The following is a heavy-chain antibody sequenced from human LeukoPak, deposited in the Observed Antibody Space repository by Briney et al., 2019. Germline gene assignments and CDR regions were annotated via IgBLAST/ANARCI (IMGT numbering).Heavy chain of an antibody. D-gene: IGHD3-10*01. V-gene: IGHV3-9*01. CDR1: GFTFDDYA. J-gene: IGHJ4*02. CDR3: AKEGRFGEFLGYYFDY. Sequence: GRSLRLSCAASGFTFDDYAMHWVRQAPGKGLEWVSGISWNSGSIGYADSVKGRFTISRDNAKNSLYLQMHSLRAEDTALYYCAKEGRFGEFLGYYFDYWGQGTLVTVSS. CDR2: ISWNSGSI.